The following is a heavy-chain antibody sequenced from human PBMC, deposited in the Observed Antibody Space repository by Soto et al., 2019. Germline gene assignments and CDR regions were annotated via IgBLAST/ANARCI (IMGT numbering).Heavy chain of an antibody. CDR3: ARDLYSYGYPDY. CDR1: GFIFGAYG. J-gene: IGHJ4*02. D-gene: IGHD5-18*01. V-gene: IGHV3-30*03. Sequence: VGSLRLSCAASGFIFGAYGMHWVRQAPDKGLEWVAVMSYDGSRKYYADSVKGRFTISRDNSNNTLSLEMNSLRTEDTAVYYCARDLYSYGYPDYWGQGTLVTVSS. CDR2: MSYDGSRK.